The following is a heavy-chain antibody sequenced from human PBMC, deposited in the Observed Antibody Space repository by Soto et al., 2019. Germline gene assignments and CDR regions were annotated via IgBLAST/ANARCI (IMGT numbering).Heavy chain of an antibody. D-gene: IGHD2-21*01. J-gene: IGHJ6*02. CDR1: GFTFSSYI. V-gene: IGHV3-21*01. Sequence: PGGSLRLSCAASGFTFSSYIMNWVRQAPGKGLEWVSSISSSSSYIYYADSVKGRFTISRDNAKNSLYLQMNSLRAEDTAVYYCARDLLLWDYYYYYGMDVWGQGTTVTVSS. CDR3: ARDLLLWDYYYYYGMDV. CDR2: ISSSSSYI.